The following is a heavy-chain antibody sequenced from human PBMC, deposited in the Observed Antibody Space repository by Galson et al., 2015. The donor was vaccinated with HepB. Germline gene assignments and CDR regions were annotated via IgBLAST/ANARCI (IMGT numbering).Heavy chain of an antibody. CDR1: GFTFGDYA. CDR3: TRKLEGPEALLGYYYYGMDV. D-gene: IGHD2/OR15-2a*01. CDR2: IRSKAYGGTT. V-gene: IGHV3-49*03. Sequence: SLRLSCAASGFTFGDYAMSWFRQAPGKGLEWVGFIRSKAYGGTTEYAASVKGRFTISRDDSKSIAYLQMNSLKTEDTAVYYCTRKLEGPEALLGYYYYGMDVWGQGTTVTVSS. J-gene: IGHJ6*02.